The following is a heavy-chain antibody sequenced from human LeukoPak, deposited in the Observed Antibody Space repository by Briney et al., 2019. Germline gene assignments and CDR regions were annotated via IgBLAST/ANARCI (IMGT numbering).Heavy chain of an antibody. CDR1: GFIFSSYA. D-gene: IGHD6-13*01. V-gene: IGHV3-30*03. CDR3: VRDPTAARNLPSYYFDY. Sequence: GRSLRLSCAASGFIFSSYAMHWVRQAPGKGLEWVAVISYDRDIRYYADSVRGRFTISTDNSKNTLFLQMNSLRVEDTAMYYCVRDPTAARNLPSYYFDYWGQGTLVTVSP. CDR2: ISYDRDIR. J-gene: IGHJ4*02.